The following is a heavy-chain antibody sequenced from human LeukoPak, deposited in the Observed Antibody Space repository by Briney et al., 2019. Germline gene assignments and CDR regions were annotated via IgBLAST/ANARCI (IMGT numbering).Heavy chain of an antibody. Sequence: SETLSLTCAVYGGSISGYYWSWIRQPPGKGLEWVGEIHYTGGTSYNPSLKSRATISIGTSRNQLSLKLSSVTAADTAVYYCARGNILSGYCFDFWGQGALVTVSS. CDR1: GGSISGYY. J-gene: IGHJ4*02. CDR3: ARGNILSGYCFDF. D-gene: IGHD3-9*01. CDR2: IHYTGGT. V-gene: IGHV4-34*01.